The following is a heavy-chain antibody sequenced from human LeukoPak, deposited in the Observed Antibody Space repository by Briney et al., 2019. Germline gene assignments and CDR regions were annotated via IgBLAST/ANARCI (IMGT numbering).Heavy chain of an antibody. CDR2: IIPIFGRA. Sequence: SVKVSCKASGGTFSSYAISGVRQAPGQGLECMRRIIPIFGRANYAEKFQGRVTITADKSTSTAYMELSSLRSADPAVYYCARGGYGDYVLDYWGQGTLVTVSS. D-gene: IGHD4-17*01. V-gene: IGHV1-69*04. CDR1: GGTFSSYA. CDR3: ARGGYGDYVLDY. J-gene: IGHJ4*02.